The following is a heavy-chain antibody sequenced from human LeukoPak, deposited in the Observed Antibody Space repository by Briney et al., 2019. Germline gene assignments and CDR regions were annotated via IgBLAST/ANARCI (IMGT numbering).Heavy chain of an antibody. CDR3: ARGGPGFAAGRDGAFDI. J-gene: IGHJ3*02. D-gene: IGHD6-13*01. CDR1: GGTFSSYA. Sequence: VASVKVSCKASGGTFSSYAISWVRQAPGQGLEWMGGIIPIFGTANYAQKFQGRVTITADESTSTAYMELSSLRSEDTAVYYCARGGPGFAAGRDGAFDIWGQGTMVTVSS. V-gene: IGHV1-69*13. CDR2: IIPIFGTA.